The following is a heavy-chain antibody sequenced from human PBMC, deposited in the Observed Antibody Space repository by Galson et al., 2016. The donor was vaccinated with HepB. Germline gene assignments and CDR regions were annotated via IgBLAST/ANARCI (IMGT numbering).Heavy chain of an antibody. D-gene: IGHD3-10*01. CDR3: VHSSEFLLTDAFDF. J-gene: IGHJ3*01. CDR2: IYWDEDK. V-gene: IGHV2-5*02. Sequence: PALVKPTQTLTLTCTFSGFSLSTSGVGVGWIRQPPGKALEWLALIYWDEDKRYSPSLKNRLTITKGASNNQVVLKMTNMDPVDTATYFCVHSSEFLLTDAFDFWGQGTQVTVSS. CDR1: GFSLSTSGVG.